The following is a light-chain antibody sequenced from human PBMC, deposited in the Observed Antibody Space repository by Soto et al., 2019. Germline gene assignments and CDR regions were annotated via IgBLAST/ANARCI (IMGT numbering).Light chain of an antibody. CDR3: QLYGTSPQT. J-gene: IGKJ4*01. V-gene: IGKV3-20*01. CDR2: GAS. Sequence: EIVLTQSPGTLSLSPGERATLSCRASQSFSSSYLAWDQQKPGQAPRLLIYGASSRATGIQDRFSGSGSGTDFTLTISRLEPEDFAVYYCQLYGTSPQTFGGGTKVEIK. CDR1: QSFSSSY.